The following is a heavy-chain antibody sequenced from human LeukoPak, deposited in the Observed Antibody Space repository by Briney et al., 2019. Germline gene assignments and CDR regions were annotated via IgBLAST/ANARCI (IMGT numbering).Heavy chain of an antibody. D-gene: IGHD1-26*01. Sequence: GASVKVSCKASGYIFTRYDINWVRQAPGQGLEWMGWMNPNTGNTVYAQKFQGRVTMTRNTSIMTAYMELSSLRSEDTAVYFCARGMDSAFWGQGTLVTVSS. CDR2: MNPNTGNT. CDR1: GYIFTRYD. V-gene: IGHV1-8*01. J-gene: IGHJ4*02. CDR3: ARGMDSAF.